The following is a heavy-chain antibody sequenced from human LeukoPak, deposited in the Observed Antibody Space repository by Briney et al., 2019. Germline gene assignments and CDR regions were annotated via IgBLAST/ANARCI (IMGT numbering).Heavy chain of an antibody. V-gene: IGHV1-2*04. D-gene: IGHD3-10*01. CDR3: ATLYGSGSYYKNDAFDI. J-gene: IGHJ3*02. Sequence: RRASVKVSCKTSGYTFTAFYIHWVRQAPGQGLEWMGWINPNSGGTNYAQKFQGWVTMTRDTSISTAYMELSRLRSDDTAVYYCATLYGSGSYYKNDAFDIWGQGTMVTVSS. CDR1: GYTFTAFY. CDR2: INPNSGGT.